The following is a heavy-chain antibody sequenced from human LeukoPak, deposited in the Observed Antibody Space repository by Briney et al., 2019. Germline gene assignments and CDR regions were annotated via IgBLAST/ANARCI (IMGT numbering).Heavy chain of an antibody. J-gene: IGHJ3*02. Sequence: PSETLSLTCTVSGGSISSGGYYWSWIRQHPGKGLEWIGYIYYSGSTYYNPSLKSRVTISVDTSKNQFSLKLSSVTAADTAVYYCARDPPVEHAFDIWGQGTMVTVSS. CDR2: IYYSGST. D-gene: IGHD4-23*01. CDR3: ARDPPVEHAFDI. CDR1: GGSISSGGYY. V-gene: IGHV4-31*03.